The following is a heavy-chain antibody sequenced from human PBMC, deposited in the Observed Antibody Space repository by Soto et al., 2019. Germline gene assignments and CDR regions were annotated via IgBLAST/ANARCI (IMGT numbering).Heavy chain of an antibody. CDR1: VFTFSSYA. J-gene: IGHJ4*02. V-gene: IGHV3-23*01. Sequence: PGGSLRLSCAASVFTFSSYAMSWVRQAPGKGLEWVSAISGSGGSTYYADSVKGRFTISRDNSKNTLYLQMNSLRAEDTAVYYCAKDLYYDILTGYYMSSGDYWGQGTLVTVSS. CDR2: ISGSGGST. D-gene: IGHD3-9*01. CDR3: AKDLYYDILTGYYMSSGDY.